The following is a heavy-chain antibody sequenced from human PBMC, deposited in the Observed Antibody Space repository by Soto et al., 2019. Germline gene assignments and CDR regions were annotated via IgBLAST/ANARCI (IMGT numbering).Heavy chain of an antibody. CDR1: GGPFSSYA. CDR3: SSHSSSWYSWFDP. V-gene: IGHV1-69*13. J-gene: IGHJ5*02. D-gene: IGHD6-13*01. CDR2: IIPIFGTA. Sequence: VKVSCKASGGPFSSYAISWVRQAPGQGLEWMGGIIPIFGTANYAQKFQGRVTITADESTSTAYMELSSLRSEDTAVYCCSSHSSSWYSWFDPWGQGTLVTVSS.